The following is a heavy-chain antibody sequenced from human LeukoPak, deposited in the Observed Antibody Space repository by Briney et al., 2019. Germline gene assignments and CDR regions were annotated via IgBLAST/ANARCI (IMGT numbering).Heavy chain of an antibody. CDR1: GYTFSSYA. V-gene: IGHV3-23*01. Sequence: GGSLRLSCAASGYTFSSYAMSWVRQAPGKGVEWVSSISGSGGSTYYADSVKGLFTISRDNSKNTLYLQMNSLRAEDTAVYYCAKDWAPLTGDYDYFDYWGQGTLVTVSS. J-gene: IGHJ4*02. CDR2: ISGSGGST. D-gene: IGHD3-10*01. CDR3: AKDWAPLTGDYDYFDY.